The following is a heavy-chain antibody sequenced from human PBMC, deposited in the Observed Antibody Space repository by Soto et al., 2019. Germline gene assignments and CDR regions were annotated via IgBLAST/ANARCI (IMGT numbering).Heavy chain of an antibody. Sequence: GESLKISCKGSGYSFPTYRIGWVRQMPGKGLEWMGIIYPGDSETRYSPSFQGQVTISADKSNTTAYLQWSGLKASDTAMYYCARSRRGAYSSGWYSLSGYYNYGIDVWGQGTTVTVSS. CDR2: IYPGDSET. V-gene: IGHV5-51*01. CDR3: ARSRRGAYSSGWYSLSGYYNYGIDV. J-gene: IGHJ6*02. D-gene: IGHD6-19*01. CDR1: GYSFPTYR.